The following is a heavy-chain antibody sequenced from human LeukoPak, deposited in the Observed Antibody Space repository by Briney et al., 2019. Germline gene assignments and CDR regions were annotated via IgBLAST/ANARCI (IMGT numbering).Heavy chain of an antibody. V-gene: IGHV4-59*01. CDR3: ARGRGEDARTPHY. CDR1: GGSISSYY. D-gene: IGHD3-16*01. CDR2: IHYCGST. Sequence: PSETLSLTCSVSGGSISSYYWSWIRQPPGKGLEWIGYIHYCGSTNYNPSLKSRVTISVDTSKNQFSLKLSSVTAADTAVYYCARGRGEDARTPHYWGQGTLVTVSS. J-gene: IGHJ4*02.